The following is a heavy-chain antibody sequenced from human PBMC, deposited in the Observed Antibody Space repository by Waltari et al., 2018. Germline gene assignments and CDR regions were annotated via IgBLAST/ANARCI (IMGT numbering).Heavy chain of an antibody. J-gene: IGHJ3*02. Sequence: QXTLKESGPTXVKPTQTLTLTCTFSGFXLSTIGVGVGWIRQPPGKALEWLAVIYWDDDKRYSPSLKTLLTLTKXTSXTQVVXTXTNMDPVXXXTYFXAHSRYYDFXXGGAFDIXGQGTIVTLXS. CDR2: IYWDDDK. D-gene: IGHD3-3*01. CDR1: GFXLSTIGVG. CDR3: AHSRYYDFXXGGAFDI. V-gene: IGHV2-5*02.